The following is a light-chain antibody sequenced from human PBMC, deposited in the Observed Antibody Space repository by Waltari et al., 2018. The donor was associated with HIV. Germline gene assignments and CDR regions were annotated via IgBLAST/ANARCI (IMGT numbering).Light chain of an antibody. Sequence: QSVLTQPPSASGTPGQRVTISCSGSRSNIGSNHVYWYQQLPGTAPKLLIYRNNERPSGVPGRFSGSKSGTSASLAISGLRSEDEADYYCAAWDDTLSGPDFGTGTKVTVL. CDR1: RSNIGSNH. V-gene: IGLV1-47*01. J-gene: IGLJ1*01. CDR2: RNN. CDR3: AAWDDTLSGPD.